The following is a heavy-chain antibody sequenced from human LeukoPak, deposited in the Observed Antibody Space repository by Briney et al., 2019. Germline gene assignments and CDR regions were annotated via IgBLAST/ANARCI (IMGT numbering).Heavy chain of an antibody. V-gene: IGHV4-34*01. J-gene: IGHJ6*02. CDR2: INHSGST. CDR1: GGSFSGYY. CDR3: ARGRTLSAPKPYYYYGMDV. D-gene: IGHD1-14*01. Sequence: PSETLSLTCAVYGGSFSGYYWSWIRQPPGKGLEWIGEINHSGSTNYNPSLKSRVTISVDTSKNQFSLKLSSVTAADTAVYYCARGRTLSAPKPYYYYGMDVWGQGTTVTVSS.